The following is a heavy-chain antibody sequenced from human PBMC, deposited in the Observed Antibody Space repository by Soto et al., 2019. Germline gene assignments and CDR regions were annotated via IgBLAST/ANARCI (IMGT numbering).Heavy chain of an antibody. D-gene: IGHD1-1*01. J-gene: IGHJ6*02. CDR2: MNPNSGNT. V-gene: IGHV1-8*01. CDR1: GYTFTSYD. CDR3: AIRHDGRQSSMDV. Sequence: QVQLVQSGAEVKKPGASVKVSCKASGYTFTSYDINWVRQVAGQGPEWMGWMNPNSGNTGYAQKFQGRVTMTRNTSFSTAYRDLSSLTSDDSAVYYCAIRHDGRQSSMDVWGQGTTVTVSS.